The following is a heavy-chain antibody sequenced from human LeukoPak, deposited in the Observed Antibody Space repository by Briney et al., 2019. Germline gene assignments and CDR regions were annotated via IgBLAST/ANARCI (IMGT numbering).Heavy chain of an antibody. Sequence: TPSEPLSLTCTVSGGSISNYYWSWIRQPAGKGLEWIGRIYSSGSTNYNASLRSRVTMSVDTSQNQFSLKLTSVTAADTAVYYCARVLRSSTHYYFYYYMDVWGKGTTVTVSS. J-gene: IGHJ6*03. CDR1: GGSISNYY. D-gene: IGHD2-2*01. CDR3: ARVLRSSTHYYFYYYMDV. V-gene: IGHV4-4*07. CDR2: IYSSGST.